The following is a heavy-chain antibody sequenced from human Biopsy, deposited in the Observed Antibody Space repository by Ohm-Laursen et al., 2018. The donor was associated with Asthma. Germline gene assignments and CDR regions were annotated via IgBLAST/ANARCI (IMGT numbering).Heavy chain of an antibody. CDR2: INSGFGTT. D-gene: IGHD2-2*01. CDR1: GGTFNTYV. J-gene: IGHJ4*02. Sequence: GASVKVSCKPLGGTFNTYVIGWVRQAPGQGLEWMGGINSGFGTTNYPQKFQDRVTITADDSTSTVYMELSSLRSEDTAVYYCARKAGSCISRTCYSLDFWGQGTLVTVSS. V-gene: IGHV1-69*13. CDR3: ARKAGSCISRTCYSLDF.